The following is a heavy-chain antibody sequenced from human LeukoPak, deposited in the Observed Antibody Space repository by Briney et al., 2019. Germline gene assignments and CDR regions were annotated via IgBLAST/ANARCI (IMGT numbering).Heavy chain of an antibody. J-gene: IGHJ3*02. CDR2: ISSSSSYI. V-gene: IGHV3-21*01. CDR3: ARVDLYCSSGSCYSGAFDI. D-gene: IGHD2-15*01. Sequence: PGGSLRLSCAAPGFTFSSYSMNWVRPAPGKGLEWVSSISSSSSYIYYADSVTGRFTISRDNAKNSLYLQMNSLRGEDTAVYYCARVDLYCSSGSCYSGAFDIWGQGTMVTFSS. CDR1: GFTFSSYS.